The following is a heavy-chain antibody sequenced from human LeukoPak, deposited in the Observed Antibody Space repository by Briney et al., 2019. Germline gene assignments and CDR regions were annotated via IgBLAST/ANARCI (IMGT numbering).Heavy chain of an antibody. D-gene: IGHD6-19*01. J-gene: IGHJ4*02. Sequence: SETLSLTCTLSGGSISSSSSYWGWIRQPPGKGLEWVRSVYYSGNTYYNPSLESRVTVSVDTSKNQFSLKLSSVTAADTAVYYCARHLPGWYYFDYWGQGTRVTASS. CDR1: GGSISSSSSY. V-gene: IGHV4-39*01. CDR3: ARHLPGWYYFDY. CDR2: VYYSGNT.